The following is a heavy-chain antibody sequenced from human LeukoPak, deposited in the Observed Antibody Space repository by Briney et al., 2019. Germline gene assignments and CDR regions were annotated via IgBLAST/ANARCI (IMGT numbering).Heavy chain of an antibody. J-gene: IGHJ3*02. CDR1: GFTFSKYD. V-gene: IGHV3-23*01. CDR2: LRRSGDAT. D-gene: IGHD2-21*02. Sequence: PGGSLRLFCAASGFTFSKYDIRWVRRAPGKGLVGISALRRSGDATYYADSVKGRITLSRDNSKSTMSLRITSLGAEGTAQYYCSLYCSGGDCYSIGGAFDIWGQGTMVTVSS. CDR3: SLYCSGGDCYSIGGAFDI.